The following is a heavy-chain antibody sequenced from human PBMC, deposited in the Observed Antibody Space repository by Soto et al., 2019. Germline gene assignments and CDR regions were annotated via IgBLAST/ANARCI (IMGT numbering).Heavy chain of an antibody. CDR1: GGSVSSGSYY. V-gene: IGHV4-61*01. CDR3: ARDARYDSRAHFDY. CDR2: IYYSGST. D-gene: IGHD3-16*01. J-gene: IGHJ4*02. Sequence: QVQLQESGPGLVKPSETLSLTCTVSGGSVSSGSYYWSWIRQPPGKGLEWIGYIYYSGSTNYNPSLKSRVTISVDTSKNQFSLKLSSVTAADTVVYYCARDARYDSRAHFDYWGQGTLVTVSS.